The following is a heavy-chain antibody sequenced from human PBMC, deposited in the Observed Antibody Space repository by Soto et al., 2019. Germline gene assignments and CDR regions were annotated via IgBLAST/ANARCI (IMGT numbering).Heavy chain of an antibody. J-gene: IGHJ6*02. CDR3: TTDLVDNQRSGRYGMDV. CDR1: GFTFSNAW. CDR2: IKSKTDGGTT. V-gene: IGHV3-15*07. Sequence: GGSLRLSCAASGFTFSNAWMNWVRQATGKGLEWVGRIKSKTDGGTTDYAAPVKGRFTISRDDSKNTLYLQMNSLKTEDTAVYYCTTDLVDNQRSGRYGMDVWGQGTTVTVSS. D-gene: IGHD1-1*01.